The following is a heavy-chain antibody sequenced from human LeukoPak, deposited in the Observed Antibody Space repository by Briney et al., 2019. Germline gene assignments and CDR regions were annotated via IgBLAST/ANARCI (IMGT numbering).Heavy chain of an antibody. CDR1: GYTFTGYY. Sequence: GASVKVSCKASGYTFTGYYMHWVRQAPGQGLEWMGWINPNSGGTNYAQKVQGWVTMTRDTSISTAYMELSRLRSDDTAVYYCARALTVTGSFDYWGQGTLVTVSS. J-gene: IGHJ4*02. D-gene: IGHD4-17*01. CDR3: ARALTVTGSFDY. CDR2: INPNSGGT. V-gene: IGHV1-2*04.